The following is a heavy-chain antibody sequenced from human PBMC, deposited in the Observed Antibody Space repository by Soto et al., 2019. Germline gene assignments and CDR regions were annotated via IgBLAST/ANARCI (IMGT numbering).Heavy chain of an antibody. V-gene: IGHV4-39*01. CDR2: VYYNGFT. D-gene: IGHD3-10*01. CDR1: GGSITSSNYY. CDR3: ARHPDDGSGYYYYGMDV. J-gene: IGHJ6*02. Sequence: SETLSLTCTVSGGSITSSNYYWGWIRQPPGKGLEWIGNVYYNGFTYYNPSLKSRVTISVDTSKNQFSLKLSSVTAADTAVYYCARHPDDGSGYYYYGMDVWGQGTTVTVSS.